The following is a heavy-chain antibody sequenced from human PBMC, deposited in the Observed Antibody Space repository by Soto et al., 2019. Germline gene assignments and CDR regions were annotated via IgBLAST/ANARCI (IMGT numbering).Heavy chain of an antibody. J-gene: IGHJ4*02. V-gene: IGHV4-30-2*01. CDR3: ASAGGLEEVDADY. CDR2: IYHSGST. D-gene: IGHD3-16*01. CDR1: GGSISSGCYS. Sequence: QLQLQESGSGLVKHSQTLSLTCAVSGGSISSGCYSWSWIRQPPGKGLEGIGYIYHSGSTYYNPALKSRVTISVDRSKNQFSLNLSSATAADTAVYYCASAGGLEEVDADYWGQGTLVTVSS.